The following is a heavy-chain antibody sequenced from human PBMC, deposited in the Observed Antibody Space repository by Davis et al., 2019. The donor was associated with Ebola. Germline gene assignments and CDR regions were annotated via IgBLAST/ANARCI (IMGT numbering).Heavy chain of an antibody. V-gene: IGHV1-8*01. D-gene: IGHD6-19*01. J-gene: IGHJ5*02. CDR3: ARVKPWLDEYNWFDP. Sequence: AASVKVSCKASGYSFSSYDINWVRQATGQGLEWMGWMNPNSGNTGDAQKFQGRVTMTRNTSISTAYMELSSLRSEDTAVYYCARVKPWLDEYNWFDPWAREPWSPSPQ. CDR1: GYSFSSYD. CDR2: MNPNSGNT.